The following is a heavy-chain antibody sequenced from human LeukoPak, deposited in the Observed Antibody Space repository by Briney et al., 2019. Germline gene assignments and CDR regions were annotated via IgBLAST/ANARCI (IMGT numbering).Heavy chain of an antibody. Sequence: GGSLRLSCAASGFTFSSYGMHWVRQAPGKGLEWVAFIRYDGSNKYYADSVKGRFTISRDNSKNTLYLQMNSLRAEDTAVYYCAKERTTSPSPAQHWGQGTLVTVSS. V-gene: IGHV3-30*02. CDR3: AKERTTSPSPAQH. J-gene: IGHJ1*01. CDR1: GFTFSSYG. D-gene: IGHD4-17*01. CDR2: IRYDGSNK.